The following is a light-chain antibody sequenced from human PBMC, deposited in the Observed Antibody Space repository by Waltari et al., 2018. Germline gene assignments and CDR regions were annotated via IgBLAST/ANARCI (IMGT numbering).Light chain of an antibody. CDR3: QQRSTWPLT. V-gene: IGKV3-11*01. CDR1: QSVDSY. CDR2: DAS. J-gene: IGKJ4*01. Sequence: ELVLTPSPATLSLSPGERATLSCRASQSVDSYLAWYQQKPGQAPRLLISDASNRATGIPARFSASGSGTDFTLTISSLEPEDFAVYYCQQRSTWPLTFGGGTKVEIK.